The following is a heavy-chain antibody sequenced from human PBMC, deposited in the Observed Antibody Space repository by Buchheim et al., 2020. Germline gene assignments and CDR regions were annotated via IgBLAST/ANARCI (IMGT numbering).Heavy chain of an antibody. Sequence: QVQLQQWGAGLLKLSETLSLTCAVYGGSFSGYYWSWIRQPPGKGLEWIGEINHSGSTNYNPSLKSRVTISVDTSKNQFSLKLSSVTAADTAVYYCARGFHYYYYGMDVWGQGTT. J-gene: IGHJ6*02. CDR1: GGSFSGYY. CDR3: ARGFHYYYYGMDV. CDR2: INHSGST. V-gene: IGHV4-34*01.